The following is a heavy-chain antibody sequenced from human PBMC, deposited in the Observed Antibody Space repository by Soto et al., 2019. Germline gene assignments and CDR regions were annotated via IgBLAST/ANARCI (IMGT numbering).Heavy chain of an antibody. CDR3: ARKSIAVAPFDY. V-gene: IGHV4-59*01. D-gene: IGHD6-19*01. CDR1: GGSISSYY. J-gene: IGHJ4*02. CDR2: IYYSGST. Sequence: PSETLSLTCTVSGGSISSYYWSWIRQPPGKGLEWIGYIYYSGSTNYNPSLKSRVTISVDTSKNQFSLKLSSVTAADTAVYYCARKSIAVAPFDYWGQGTLVTVS.